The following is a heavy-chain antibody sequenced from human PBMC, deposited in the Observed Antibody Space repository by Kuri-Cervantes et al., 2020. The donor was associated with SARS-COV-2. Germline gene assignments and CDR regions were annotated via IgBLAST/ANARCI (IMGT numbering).Heavy chain of an antibody. V-gene: IGHV3-30*04. CDR2: ISYDGSNK. CDR3: ARDFSSWGEDPDAFDI. J-gene: IGHJ3*02. D-gene: IGHD6-19*01. Sequence: GESLKISCAASGFTFSSNAMHWVRQAPGKGLEWVAVISYDGSNKYYADSVKGRFTISRDNSKSTLSLQMNSLRAEDTAVYYCARDFSSWGEDPDAFDIWGRGTMVTVSS. CDR1: GFTFSSNA.